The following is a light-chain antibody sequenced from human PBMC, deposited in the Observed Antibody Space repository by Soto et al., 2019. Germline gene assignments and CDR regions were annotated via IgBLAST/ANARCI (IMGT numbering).Light chain of an antibody. CDR1: QSIRSN. Sequence: EIVMTQSPATLSVSPGERATLSCRASQSIRSNLAWYQQTPGQAPRLLIYDASTRATDIPARFSGSGSGTEFTLTISSLQSEDFAVYYGQQYNNWPPYTFGQGTKLAIK. J-gene: IGKJ2*01. V-gene: IGKV3-15*01. CDR2: DAS. CDR3: QQYNNWPPYT.